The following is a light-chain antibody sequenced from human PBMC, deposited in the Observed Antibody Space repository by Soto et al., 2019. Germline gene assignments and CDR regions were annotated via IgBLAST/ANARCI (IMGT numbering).Light chain of an antibody. V-gene: IGKV1-33*01. Sequence: DIPMTQSPSALSASVGDRVTITCQASQDTRNYLNWYQQKPGKAPKLLIYDASNVETGVPSRFGVSGPVTDFTFTISSLQPEDSAPYYCQQYDNCLAYTFGGGTKVESK. J-gene: IGKJ4*01. CDR1: QDTRNY. CDR3: QQYDNCLAYT. CDR2: DAS.